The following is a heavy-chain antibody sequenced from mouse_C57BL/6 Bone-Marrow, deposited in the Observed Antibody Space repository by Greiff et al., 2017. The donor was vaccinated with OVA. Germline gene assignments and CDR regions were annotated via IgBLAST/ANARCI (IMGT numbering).Heavy chain of an antibody. CDR1: GYTFTSYW. CDR2: IYPGNSDT. Sequence: VQLQQSGTVLARPGASVKMSCKTSGYTFTSYWMHWVKQRPGQGLAWIGAIYPGNSDTSYNQKLKGKAKLTAVTSARTAYMELSSLTNEDSAVYYCTRYDGPYWYFDVWGTGTTVTVSS. D-gene: IGHD2-3*01. V-gene: IGHV1-5*01. CDR3: TRYDGPYWYFDV. J-gene: IGHJ1*03.